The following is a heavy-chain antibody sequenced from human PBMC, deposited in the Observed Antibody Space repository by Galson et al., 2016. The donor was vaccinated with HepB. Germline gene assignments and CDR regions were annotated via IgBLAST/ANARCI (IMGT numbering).Heavy chain of an antibody. D-gene: IGHD5-24*01. V-gene: IGHV3-30*04. CDR3: AREDEQEMRGHYYYNGMDV. J-gene: IGHJ6*02. CDR2: ISYDGRNI. Sequence: SLRLSCAASGFTFTTYAMHWVRQAPGKGLEWVAAISYDGRNIYYADSVKGRFTISRDNSKNTLYLQVNGLRGEDTAVYYCAREDEQEMRGHYYYNGMDVWGQGTTVIVSS. CDR1: GFTFTTYA.